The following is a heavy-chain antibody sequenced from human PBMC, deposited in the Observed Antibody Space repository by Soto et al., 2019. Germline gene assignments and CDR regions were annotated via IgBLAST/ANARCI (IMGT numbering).Heavy chain of an antibody. D-gene: IGHD2-2*02. V-gene: IGHV3-21*01. CDR1: GFTFSSYS. CDR2: ISSSSSYI. CDR3: ARDLIPRGPSLTTRADYYFDY. J-gene: IGHJ4*02. Sequence: SGGSLRLSCAASGFTFSSYSMNWVRQAPGKGLEWVSSISSSSSYIYYADSVKGRFTISRDNAKNSLYLQMNSLRAEDTAVYYCARDLIPRGPSLTTRADYYFDYWGQGTLVTVSS.